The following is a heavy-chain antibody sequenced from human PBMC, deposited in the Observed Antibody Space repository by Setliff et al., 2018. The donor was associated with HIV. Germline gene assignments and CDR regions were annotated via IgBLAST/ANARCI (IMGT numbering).Heavy chain of an antibody. CDR3: ARDPPSSGWYRADY. D-gene: IGHD6-19*01. J-gene: IGHJ4*02. CDR2: ISAYNGNT. Sequence: ASVKVSCKASGYTFTSYGISWVRQAPGQGLEWMGWISAYNGNTDYAQKLQGRVTLTTDTSTSTAYMELRSLRSDDTAVYYCARDPPSSGWYRADYWGQGTLVTGSS. CDR1: GYTFTSYG. V-gene: IGHV1-18*01.